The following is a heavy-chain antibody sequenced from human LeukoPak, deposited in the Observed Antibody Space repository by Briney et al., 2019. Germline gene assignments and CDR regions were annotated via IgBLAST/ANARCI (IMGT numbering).Heavy chain of an antibody. V-gene: IGHV3-7*01. CDR1: GFTFSSYW. Sequence: GGSLRLSCAASGFTFSSYWMNWARQAPGKGLEWVASINHNGNVNYYVDSVKGRLTISRDNAKSLLYLQMNSLRAEDAAVYYCAGGQGFLIDYWGQGTLVTVSS. D-gene: IGHD3-3*01. J-gene: IGHJ4*02. CDR2: INHNGNVN. CDR3: AGGQGFLIDY.